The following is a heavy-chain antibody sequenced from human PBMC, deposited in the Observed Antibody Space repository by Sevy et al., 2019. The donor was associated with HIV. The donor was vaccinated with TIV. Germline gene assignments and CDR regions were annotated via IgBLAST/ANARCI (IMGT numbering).Heavy chain of an antibody. D-gene: IGHD3-3*01. V-gene: IGHV6-1*01. CDR1: GYSVSSNSAS. Sequence: QSQTLSLTCAISGYSVSSNSASWNWIRQSPSRGLEWLGRTYYRSKWYNDYAVSVKSRITINPDTSKNQFSLQLNSVTPEDTAVYYCARDSAGFWSGYYVPFDYWGQGTLVTVSS. J-gene: IGHJ4*02. CDR2: TYYRSKWYN. CDR3: ARDSAGFWSGYYVPFDY.